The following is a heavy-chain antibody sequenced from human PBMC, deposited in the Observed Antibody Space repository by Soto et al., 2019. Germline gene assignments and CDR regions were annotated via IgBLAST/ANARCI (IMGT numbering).Heavy chain of an antibody. J-gene: IGHJ4*02. V-gene: IGHV3-23*01. Sequence: GGSLRLSCAASGFTFSSYSMSWVRQAPGKGLEWVSAISGSGGSTYYADSVKGRFTISRDNSKNTLYLQMNSLRAEDTAVYYCAKESKGRYCSSTSCPYWGQGTLVTVSS. CDR3: AKESKGRYCSSTSCPY. D-gene: IGHD2-2*01. CDR1: GFTFSSYS. CDR2: ISGSGGST.